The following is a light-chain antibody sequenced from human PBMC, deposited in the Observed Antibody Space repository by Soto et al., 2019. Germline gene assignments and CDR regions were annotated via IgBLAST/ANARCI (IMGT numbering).Light chain of an antibody. V-gene: IGLV3-1*01. CDR3: QTWHTGTVV. Sequence: SYELTQTPSESVSPGQTVSITCSGDKLGNKNVCWYQQKPGQSPVLVIYQDNMRPSGIPERISGSNSGNTATLTISETQAVDEADYYCQTWHTGTVVFGGGTKVTVL. CDR1: KLGNKN. CDR2: QDN. J-gene: IGLJ2*01.